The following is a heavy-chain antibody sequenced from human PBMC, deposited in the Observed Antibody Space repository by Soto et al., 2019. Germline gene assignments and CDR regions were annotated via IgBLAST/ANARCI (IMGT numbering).Heavy chain of an antibody. V-gene: IGHV1-8*01. CDR2: MNPNSGNT. CDR3: ARGRNYDILTGPAYYDY. Sequence: QVQLVQSGAEVKKPGSSVQVSCKASGYTFTSYDINWVRQATGQGLEWMGWMNPNSGNTGYAQKVQGRVTMTRNTAISTAYRELSSLRSEDTAVYYCARGRNYDILTGPAYYDYWGQGTLVTVSS. D-gene: IGHD3-9*01. J-gene: IGHJ4*02. CDR1: GYTFTSYD.